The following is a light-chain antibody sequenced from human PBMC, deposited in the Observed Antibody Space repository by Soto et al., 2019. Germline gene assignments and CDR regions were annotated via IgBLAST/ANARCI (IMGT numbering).Light chain of an antibody. CDR2: EVS. CDR3: SSYAGSNNYV. J-gene: IGLJ1*01. CDR1: SSDVGGYNY. V-gene: IGLV2-8*01. Sequence: QSALTQPPSASGSPGQSVTISCTGTSSDVGGYNYVSWYQQHPGKAPKLMIYEVSKRPSGVPDRFSGSKSGNTVSLTVSWLQAEDEADYYCSSYAGSNNYVFGTGTKLTVL.